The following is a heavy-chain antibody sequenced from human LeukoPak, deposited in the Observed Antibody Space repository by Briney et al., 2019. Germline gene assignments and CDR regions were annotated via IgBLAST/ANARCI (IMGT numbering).Heavy chain of an antibody. CDR1: GFTFSSYA. J-gene: IGHJ4*02. CDR3: VSFYEAY. V-gene: IGHV3-74*01. D-gene: IGHD2/OR15-2a*01. CDR2: INSDGSWT. Sequence: GGSLRLSCAASGFTFSSYAMSWVRQAPGKGLVWVSHINSDGSWTSYADSVKGRFTISKDNAKNTVYLRMNNLRAEDTAVYYCVSFYEAYWGRGTLVTVSS.